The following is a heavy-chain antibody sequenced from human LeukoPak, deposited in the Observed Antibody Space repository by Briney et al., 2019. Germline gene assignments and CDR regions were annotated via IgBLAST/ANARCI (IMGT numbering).Heavy chain of an antibody. Sequence: PGGSLRLSCAASGFTFSSYSMNWVRQAPGKGQEWVSSISSSSSYIYYADSVKGRFTISRDNAKNSLYLQMNSLRVEDTAFYYCAKDNRRHYTSGPNPDSLHWGQGALVTVSS. J-gene: IGHJ4*02. CDR3: AKDNRRHYTSGPNPDSLH. CDR1: GFTFSSYS. V-gene: IGHV3-21*04. D-gene: IGHD6-19*01. CDR2: ISSSSSYI.